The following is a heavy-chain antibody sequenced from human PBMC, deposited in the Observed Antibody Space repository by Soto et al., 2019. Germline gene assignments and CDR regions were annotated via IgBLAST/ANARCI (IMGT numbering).Heavy chain of an antibody. Sequence: SETLSLTCTVSGGSISSSSYYWDWIRQPPGKGLERIGSIYYSGSTYYNPSLKSRVTISVDTSKNQFSLKLSSVTAADTAVYYCATNGEYVDYGFYYYYGMDVWGQGTTVTVSS. D-gene: IGHD4-17*01. CDR1: GGSISSSSYY. CDR2: IYYSGST. CDR3: ATNGEYVDYGFYYYYGMDV. V-gene: IGHV4-39*01. J-gene: IGHJ6*02.